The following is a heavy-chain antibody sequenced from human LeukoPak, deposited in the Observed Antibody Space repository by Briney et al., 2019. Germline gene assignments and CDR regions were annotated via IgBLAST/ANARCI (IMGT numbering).Heavy chain of an antibody. J-gene: IGHJ4*02. CDR3: AREGYSYGDY. D-gene: IGHD5-18*01. V-gene: IGHV1-69*05. CDR2: IIPIFGTA. Sequence: SVKVSCKASGGTFSSYAISWVRQAPGQGLEWMGRIIPIFGTANYAQKFQGRVTMTRDTSTSTVYMELSSLRSEDTAVYYCAREGYSYGDYWGQGTLVTVSS. CDR1: GGTFSSYA.